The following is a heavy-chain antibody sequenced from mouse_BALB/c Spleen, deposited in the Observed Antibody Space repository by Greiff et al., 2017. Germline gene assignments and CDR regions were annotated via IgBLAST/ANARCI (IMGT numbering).Heavy chain of an antibody. Sequence: EVQLVESGGGLVQPGGSLRLSCATSGFTFTDYYMSWVRQPPGKALEWLGFIRNKANGYTTEYSASVKGRFTISRDNSQSILYLQMNTLRAEDSATYYCARDNPLNYYGSSYGFAYWGQGTLVTVSA. CDR1: GFTFTDYY. CDR2: IRNKANGYTT. D-gene: IGHD1-1*01. J-gene: IGHJ3*01. CDR3: ARDNPLNYYGSSYGFAY. V-gene: IGHV7-3*02.